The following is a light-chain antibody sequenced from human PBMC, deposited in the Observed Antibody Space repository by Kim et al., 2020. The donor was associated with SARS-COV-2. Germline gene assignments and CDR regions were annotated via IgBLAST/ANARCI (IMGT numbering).Light chain of an antibody. CDR2: KDS. CDR3: QSADSSGTYWV. V-gene: IGLV3-25*03. Sequence: SYELTQPPSVSVSPGQTARITCSGDALPKQYAYWYQQKAGQAPVMVIYKDSERPSGIPERFSGSSSGTIVTLSISGVQAEDEADYYCQSADSSGTYWVFGGGTQLTVL. CDR1: ALPKQY. J-gene: IGLJ3*02.